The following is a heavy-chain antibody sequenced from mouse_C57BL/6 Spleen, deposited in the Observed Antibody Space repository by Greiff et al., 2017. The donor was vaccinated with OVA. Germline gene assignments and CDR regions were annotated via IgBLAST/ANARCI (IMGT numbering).Heavy chain of an antibody. D-gene: IGHD1-1*01. V-gene: IGHV1-54*01. Sequence: VKLMESGAELVRPGPSVKVSCKASGYAFTNYLIEWVKQRPGQGLEWIGVINPGSGGTNYNEKFKGKATLTADKSSSTAYMQLSSLTSEDSAVYFCARRGYGSSLLYYFDYWGQGTTLTVSS. CDR1: GYAFTNYL. J-gene: IGHJ2*01. CDR3: ARRGYGSSLLYYFDY. CDR2: INPGSGGT.